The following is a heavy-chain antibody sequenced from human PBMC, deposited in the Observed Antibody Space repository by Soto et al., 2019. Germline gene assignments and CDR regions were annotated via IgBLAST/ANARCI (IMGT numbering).Heavy chain of an antibody. CDR3: ARGYRMRIPAASGRDYYSHGRDL. D-gene: IGHD2-15*01. V-gene: IGHV4-34*01. CDR1: GGSFSGYY. J-gene: IGHJ6*02. CDR2: INHRGSI. Sequence: QVQLQQWGAGLLKPSETLSLNCAVYGGSFSGYYWSWIRQPPGKGLEWIGEINHRGSINYNPSLKSRVTMSVHTSKTQFSLKLNSVTAADTAVFYCARGYRMRIPAASGRDYYSHGRDLWGQGTAVTVSS.